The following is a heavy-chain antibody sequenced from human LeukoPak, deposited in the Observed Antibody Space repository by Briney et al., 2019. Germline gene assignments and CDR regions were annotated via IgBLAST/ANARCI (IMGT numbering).Heavy chain of an antibody. J-gene: IGHJ4*02. CDR1: GFTFSSYG. CDR3: ASGGGPGPYSYDLF. Sequence: PGGSLRLSCAASGFTFSSYGMHWVRQAPGKGLEWVAVISYDGSSKYYVDSVKGRFTISRDNSKNTLYLQMNSLRAEDTAVYYCASGGGPGPYSYDLFRGQGTLVTVSS. CDR2: ISYDGSSK. V-gene: IGHV3-30*03. D-gene: IGHD5-18*01.